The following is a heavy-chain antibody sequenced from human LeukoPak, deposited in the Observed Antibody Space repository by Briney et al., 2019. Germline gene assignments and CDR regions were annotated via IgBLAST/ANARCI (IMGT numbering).Heavy chain of an antibody. V-gene: IGHV3-48*01. Sequence: GGSLRLSCAASGFTFSPLGMNWVRQAPGRGLEWVSYISSGSSTTYYADSVKGRFTISRDNAKNTLYLQMNSLRAEDTAVYYCASGYCSSTSCYAFDYWGQGTLVTVSS. J-gene: IGHJ4*02. CDR1: GFTFSPLG. CDR2: ISSGSSTT. D-gene: IGHD2-2*01. CDR3: ASGYCSSTSCYAFDY.